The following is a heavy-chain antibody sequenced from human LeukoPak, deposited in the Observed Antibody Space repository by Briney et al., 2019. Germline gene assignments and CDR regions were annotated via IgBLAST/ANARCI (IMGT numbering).Heavy chain of an antibody. Sequence: PSATLSLTCAVSGYSISSGYYWGWIRQTPGKGLEWIDSIYDSGSTYHNPSLKSRVTISVDTSKNQFSLKLSSVTAADTAVYYCARPSMNYDILTGYSTDFRFDYWGQGTLVTVSS. CDR1: GYSISSGYY. CDR2: IYDSGST. J-gene: IGHJ4*02. D-gene: IGHD3-9*01. CDR3: ARPSMNYDILTGYSTDFRFDY. V-gene: IGHV4-38-2*01.